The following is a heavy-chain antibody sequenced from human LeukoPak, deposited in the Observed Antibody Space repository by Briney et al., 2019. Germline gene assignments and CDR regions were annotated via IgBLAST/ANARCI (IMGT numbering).Heavy chain of an antibody. D-gene: IGHD5-24*01. CDR3: ARGDGYKADLSHLDV. J-gene: IGHJ6*04. CDR1: GGSIFSFSHY. Sequence: SETLSLTCTVSGGSIFSFSHYWSWIRQPPGKGLEWIGYIYYSGSTNYNPSLKSRVTISVDTSKNQFSLKLSSVTAADTAVYYCARGDGYKADLSHLDVWGKGTTVTISS. CDR2: IYYSGST. V-gene: IGHV4-61*01.